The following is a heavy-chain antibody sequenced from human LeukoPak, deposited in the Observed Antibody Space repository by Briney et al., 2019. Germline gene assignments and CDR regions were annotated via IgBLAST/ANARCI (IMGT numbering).Heavy chain of an antibody. CDR3: ARNLYYYGSGSGMDV. Sequence: SETLSLTCAIYGGSFSGYYWSWIRQPPGKGLEWIGEINHSGRTNHNPSLKSRVTISVDTSKNQFSLNLSAVTAADTAVYYCARNLYYYGSGSGMDVWGQGTTVTVSS. D-gene: IGHD3-10*01. CDR2: INHSGRT. CDR1: GGSFSGYY. J-gene: IGHJ6*02. V-gene: IGHV4-34*01.